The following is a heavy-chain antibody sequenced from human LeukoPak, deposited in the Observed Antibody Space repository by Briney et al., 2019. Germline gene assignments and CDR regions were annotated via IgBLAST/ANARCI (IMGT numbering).Heavy chain of an antibody. CDR3: AKGHDDFWSGLFFDY. J-gene: IGHJ4*02. V-gene: IGHV3-23*01. CDR2: ISGSGGST. Sequence: GGSLRLSCAASGFTFSSYAMSWVRQAPGKGLEWVSAISGSGGSTYYADSVKGRFTISRDNSKNTLYLQMSSLRAEDTAVYCCAKGHDDFWSGLFFDYWGQGTLVTVSS. D-gene: IGHD3-3*01. CDR1: GFTFSSYA.